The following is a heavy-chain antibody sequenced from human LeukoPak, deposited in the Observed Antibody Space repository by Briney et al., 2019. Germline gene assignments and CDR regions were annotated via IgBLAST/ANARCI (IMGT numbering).Heavy chain of an antibody. J-gene: IGHJ4*02. D-gene: IGHD3-3*01. CDR1: GYTFTGYC. V-gene: IGHV1-2*06. Sequence: ASVKVSCKASGYTFTGYCMHWVRQAPGQGLEWMGRINPNSGGTNYAQKFQGRVTMTRDTSISTAYMELSRLRSDDTAVYYCARDRGYDFWSGHRLVNFDYWGQGTLVTVSS. CDR2: INPNSGGT. CDR3: ARDRGYDFWSGHRLVNFDY.